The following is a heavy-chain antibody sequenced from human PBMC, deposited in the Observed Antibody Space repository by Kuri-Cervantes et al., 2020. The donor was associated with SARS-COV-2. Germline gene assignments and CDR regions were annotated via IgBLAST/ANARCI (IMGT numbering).Heavy chain of an antibody. Sequence: SETLSLTCTVSGGSISSYYWSWIRQPPGKGLEWIGMISHGGSTYYNPSLKSRITISVDTSKNQFSLKLSSVTAADTAVYYCARSEWELPKFDYWGQGTLVTVSS. CDR3: ARSEWELPKFDY. J-gene: IGHJ4*02. D-gene: IGHD1-26*01. CDR2: ISHGGST. V-gene: IGHV4-59*04. CDR1: GGSISSYY.